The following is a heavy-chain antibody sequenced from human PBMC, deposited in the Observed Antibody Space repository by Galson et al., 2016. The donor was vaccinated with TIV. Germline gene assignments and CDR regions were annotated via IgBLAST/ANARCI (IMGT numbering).Heavy chain of an antibody. D-gene: IGHD2-21*01. CDR3: ARERRYCGNECYLRYYYGMDV. CDR2: IYSGGNT. Sequence: SLRLSCAASGFTVSDNYMTWIRQAPGEGLEWVSIIYSGGNTLYADSVKGRFTISRDDSKNTLYLQMNSLRPEDTAVYYCARERRYCGNECYLRYYYGMDVRGQGTTVTVSS. J-gene: IGHJ6*02. V-gene: IGHV3-66*02. CDR1: GFTVSDNY.